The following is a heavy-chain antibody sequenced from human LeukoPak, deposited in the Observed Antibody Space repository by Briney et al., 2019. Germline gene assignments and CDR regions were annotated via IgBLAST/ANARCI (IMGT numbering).Heavy chain of an antibody. CDR3: ARAANKYYYDSSGYYYGNAFDI. V-gene: IGHV3-66*01. CDR1: GFTVSSNY. Sequence: GGSLRLSCAASGFTVSSNYMSWVRQAPGKGLEWVSVIYSGGSTYYADSVRGRFTISRDNSKNTLYLQMNSLRAEDTAVYYCARAANKYYYDSSGYYYGNAFDIWGQGTMVTVSS. D-gene: IGHD3-22*01. CDR2: IYSGGST. J-gene: IGHJ3*02.